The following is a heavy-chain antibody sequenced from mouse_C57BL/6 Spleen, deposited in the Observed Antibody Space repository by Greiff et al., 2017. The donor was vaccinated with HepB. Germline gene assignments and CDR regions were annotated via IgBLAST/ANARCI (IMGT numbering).Heavy chain of an antibody. CDR2: IDPEDGDT. D-gene: IGHD1-1*01. CDR3: TSNYYGSSYYFDY. J-gene: IGHJ2*01. Sequence: LQESGAELVRPGASVKLSCTAPGFNIKDYYMHWVKQRPEQGLEWIGRIDPEDGDTEYAPKFQGKATMTADTSSNTAYLQLSSLTSEDTAVYYCTSNYYGSSYYFDYWGQGTTLTVSS. CDR1: GFNIKDYY. V-gene: IGHV14-1*01.